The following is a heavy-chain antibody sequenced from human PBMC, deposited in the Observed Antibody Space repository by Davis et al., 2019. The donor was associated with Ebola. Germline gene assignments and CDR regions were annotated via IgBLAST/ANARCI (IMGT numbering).Heavy chain of an antibody. CDR2: IIPIFGTA. CDR3: ARGINRYYYDSSGYYYGVWSAVDY. CDR1: GGTFRSYA. V-gene: IGHV1-69*13. J-gene: IGHJ4*02. D-gene: IGHD3-22*01. Sequence: SVKVSCKASGGTFRSYAISWVRQAPGQGLEWMGGIIPIFGTANYSQKFQGRVTITADESTSTAYMELSSLRSEDTAVYYCARGINRYYYDSSGYYYGVWSAVDYWGQGTLVTVSS.